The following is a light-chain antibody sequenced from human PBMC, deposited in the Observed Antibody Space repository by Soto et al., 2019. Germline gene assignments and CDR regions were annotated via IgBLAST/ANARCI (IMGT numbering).Light chain of an antibody. Sequence: EIVLPQSPFTLSVSPGERATLSCRASQTVTSNLAWYQQKPGQPPRLLIYGASTRATGLPDRFSGSGSGTEFTLTISSLQSEDVAVYFCQQYHGWPSLTFGGGTKVDIK. CDR1: QTVTSN. CDR3: QQYHGWPSLT. CDR2: GAS. V-gene: IGKV3-15*01. J-gene: IGKJ4*01.